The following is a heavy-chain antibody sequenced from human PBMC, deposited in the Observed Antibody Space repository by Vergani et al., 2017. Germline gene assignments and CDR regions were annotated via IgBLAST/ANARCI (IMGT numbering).Heavy chain of an antibody. Sequence: EVQLLESGGSLKQPGGSVRLSCAASGFTFSTYAMHWVRQAPGKGLEWVSALTRGGGSTYYADSFKGRFIISRDNSRDTLYLQMNSLRPEDTATYYCGKDAGGYKNFFDSWGQGTLVTVSS. J-gene: IGHJ4*02. CDR3: GKDAGGYKNFFDS. CDR1: GFTFSTYA. CDR2: LTRGGGST. D-gene: IGHD5-24*01. V-gene: IGHV3-23*01.